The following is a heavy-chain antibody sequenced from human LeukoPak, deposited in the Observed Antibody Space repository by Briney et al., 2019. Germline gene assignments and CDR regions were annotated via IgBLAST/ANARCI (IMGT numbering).Heavy chain of an antibody. Sequence: NPSETLSLTCTVSGYSISSGYNWGWIRPPPGKGLGGIGSIYHSGSTYYNPSLKSRVTISVDTSKNQFSLKLSSVTAADTAVYYCARDDPIWSYGMAVWGQGTTVTVSS. D-gene: IGHD3-10*01. V-gene: IGHV4-38-2*02. CDR1: GYSISSGYN. J-gene: IGHJ6*02. CDR2: IYHSGST. CDR3: ARDDPIWSYGMAV.